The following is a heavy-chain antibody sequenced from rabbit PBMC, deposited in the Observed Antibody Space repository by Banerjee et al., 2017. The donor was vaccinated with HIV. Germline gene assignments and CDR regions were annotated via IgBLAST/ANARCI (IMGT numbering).Heavy chain of an antibody. J-gene: IGHJ4*01. V-gene: IGHV1S40*01. D-gene: IGHD4-1*01. Sequence: QSLEESGGDLVKPGASLTLTCTASRFSFSDIYVMCWVRQAPGKGLESIGFINTGGSAYYASWVNGRFTISKTSSTTVTLQMTSLTAADTATYFCAREDISVWKFNLWGQGTLVTVS. CDR1: RFSFSDIYV. CDR2: INTGGSA. CDR3: AREDISVWKFNL.